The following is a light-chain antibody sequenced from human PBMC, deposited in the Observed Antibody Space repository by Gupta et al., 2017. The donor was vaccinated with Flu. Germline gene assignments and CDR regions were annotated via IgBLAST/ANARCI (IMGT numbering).Light chain of an antibody. CDR1: QSISIW. J-gene: IGKJ1*01. Sequence: DIQMTQSPSTLSASVGDRVTITCRASQSISIWLAWYQQKPGKVPKLLIYKASSLESGVPSRFSGIGSGTEFTLTISSLQPDDFATYYCQRYDSLWTFGQGTRVEIK. CDR2: KAS. V-gene: IGKV1-5*03. CDR3: QRYDSLWT.